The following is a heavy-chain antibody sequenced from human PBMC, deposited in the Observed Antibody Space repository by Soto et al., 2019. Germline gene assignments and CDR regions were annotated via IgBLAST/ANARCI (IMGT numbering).Heavy chain of an antibody. CDR1: GFTFSSYG. D-gene: IGHD2-2*02. Sequence: PGGSLRLSCAASGFTFSSYGMHWVRQAPGKGLEWVAVISYDGSNKYYADSVKGRFTISRDNSKNTLYLQMNSLRAEDTAVYYCAKDIPGSYYYGMDVWGQGTTVTVSS. V-gene: IGHV3-30*18. CDR3: AKDIPGSYYYGMDV. J-gene: IGHJ6*02. CDR2: ISYDGSNK.